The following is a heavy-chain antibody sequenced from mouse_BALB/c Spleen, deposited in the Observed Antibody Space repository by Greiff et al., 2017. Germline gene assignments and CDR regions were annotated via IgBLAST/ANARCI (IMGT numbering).Heavy chain of an antibody. J-gene: IGHJ4*01. CDR1: GFNIKDYY. D-gene: IGHD1-1*02. Sequence: EVQLQQSGAELVRSGASVKLSCTASGFNIKDYYMHWVKQRPEQGLEWIGWIDPENGDTEYAPKFQGKATMTADTSSNTAYLQLSSLTSEDTAVYYCDGGHYARSSAMDYWGQGTSVTVSA. CDR2: IDPENGDT. CDR3: DGGHYARSSAMDY. V-gene: IGHV14-4*02.